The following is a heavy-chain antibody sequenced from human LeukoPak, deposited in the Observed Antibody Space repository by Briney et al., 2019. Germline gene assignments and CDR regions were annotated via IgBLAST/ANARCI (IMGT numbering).Heavy chain of an antibody. V-gene: IGHV3-30*18. J-gene: IGHJ3*02. CDR1: GFTFSSYG. D-gene: IGHD2-8*02. CDR3: AKEPTGGFDI. CDR2: ISYDGTNK. Sequence: GRSLRLSCAASGFTFSSYGMQWVRQAPGKWLEWVALISYDGTNKYYADSVKGRFTISRDNSKNTLYLRMNSLRPEDTALYYCAKEPTGGFDIWGQGTMVTVSS.